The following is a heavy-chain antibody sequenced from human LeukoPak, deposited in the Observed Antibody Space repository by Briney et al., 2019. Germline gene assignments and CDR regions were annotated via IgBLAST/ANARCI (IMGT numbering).Heavy chain of an antibody. D-gene: IGHD2-2*02. Sequence: APVKVSCMASGYTFTSYAMHWVRQAPGQRLEWMGWINAGNGNTKYSQKFQGRVTITRDTSASTAYMELSSLRSEDTAVYYCATFAQVVPAAIGYYYYYMDVWGKGTTVTVSS. CDR1: GYTFTSYA. CDR3: ATFAQVVPAAIGYYYYYMDV. V-gene: IGHV1-3*01. CDR2: INAGNGNT. J-gene: IGHJ6*03.